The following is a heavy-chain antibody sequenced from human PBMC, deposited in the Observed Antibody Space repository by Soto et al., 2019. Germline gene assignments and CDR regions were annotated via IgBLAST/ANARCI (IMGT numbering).Heavy chain of an antibody. D-gene: IGHD3-10*01. CDR1: GLTFSRFA. CDR2: ISYDGSNK. Sequence: GGSLRLSCAASGLTFSRFAMHWVRQAPGKGLEWVAVISYDGSNKDYADSVKGRFTISRDNSKSTLFVQMNSLRAEDTCVYYCVRDPVDYRGSWTYGIDVWGQGTTVTVSS. V-gene: IGHV3-30-3*01. CDR3: VRDPVDYRGSWTYGIDV. J-gene: IGHJ6*02.